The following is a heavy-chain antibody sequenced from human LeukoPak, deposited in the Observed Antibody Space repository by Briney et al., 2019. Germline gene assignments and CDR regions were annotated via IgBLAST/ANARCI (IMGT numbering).Heavy chain of an antibody. Sequence: SETLSLTCAVDGGSFSGYYWSWIRQPPGKGLEWIGEINHSGSTNYNPSLKSRVTISVDTSKNQFSLKLSAVTAADTAVYYCARRRITMIVVVINAFDIWGQGTMVTVSS. CDR2: INHSGST. J-gene: IGHJ3*02. V-gene: IGHV4-34*01. CDR1: GGSFSGYY. CDR3: ARRRITMIVVVINAFDI. D-gene: IGHD3-22*01.